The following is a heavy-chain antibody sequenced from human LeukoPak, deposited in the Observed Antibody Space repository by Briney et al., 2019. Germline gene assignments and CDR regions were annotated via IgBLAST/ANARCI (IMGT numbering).Heavy chain of an antibody. V-gene: IGHV7-4-1*02. Sequence: ASVKVSCEASGYTFTSYAMNWVRQAPGQGLEWMGWINTNTGNPTYAQGFTGRFVFSLDTSVSTAYLQISSLKAEDTAVYYCARRNLAAAGTYGMDVWGQGTTVTVSS. CDR3: ARRNLAAAGTYGMDV. CDR2: INTNTGNP. D-gene: IGHD6-13*01. CDR1: GYTFTSYA. J-gene: IGHJ6*02.